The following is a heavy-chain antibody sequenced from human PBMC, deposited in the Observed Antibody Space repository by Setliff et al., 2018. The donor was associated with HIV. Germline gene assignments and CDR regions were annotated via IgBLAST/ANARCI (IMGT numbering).Heavy chain of an antibody. V-gene: IGHV4-59*01. CDR1: GGSLSSYY. CDR2: IYYSGSD. J-gene: IGHJ1*01. CDR3: ARVSRGWYLGAEVAEYFDH. D-gene: IGHD6-19*01. Sequence: SETLSLTCTLSGGSLSSYYWGWIRQPPGQGLELIGYIYYSGSDTYNPSLKSRVTISIDTSKNQFSLKLTSVTAADSATYYCARVSRGWYLGAEVAEYFDHWGQATLVTVSS.